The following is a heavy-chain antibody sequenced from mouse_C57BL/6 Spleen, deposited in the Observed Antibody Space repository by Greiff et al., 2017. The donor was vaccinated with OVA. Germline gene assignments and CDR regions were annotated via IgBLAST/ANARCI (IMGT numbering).Heavy chain of an antibody. CDR2: INPSNGGT. Sequence: QVQLQQPGTELVKPGASVKLSCKASGYTFTSYWMHWVKQRPGQGLEWIGNINPSNGGTNYNEKFKSKATLTVDKSSSTAYMQLSSLTSEDSAVYYCARLGLREDYWYFDVWGTGTTVTVSS. CDR1: GYTFTSYW. D-gene: IGHD3-1*01. V-gene: IGHV1-53*01. J-gene: IGHJ1*03. CDR3: ARLGLREDYWYFDV.